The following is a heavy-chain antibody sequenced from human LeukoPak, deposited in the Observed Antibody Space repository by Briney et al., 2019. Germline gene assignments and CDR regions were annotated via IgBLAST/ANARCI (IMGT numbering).Heavy chain of an antibody. J-gene: IGHJ6*02. V-gene: IGHV3-11*01. CDR1: GFTFSDFY. CDR3: ARANYYGSGSNPRFYGMDV. D-gene: IGHD3-10*01. Sequence: PGGSLRLSCAASGFTFSDFYMSWIRQAPGKGLEWVSYIRSSGNTIYYADSVKGRFTISRDNAKNSLYLQMNSLRAEDTAVYYCARANYYGSGSNPRFYGMDVWGQGTTVTVSS. CDR2: IRSSGNTI.